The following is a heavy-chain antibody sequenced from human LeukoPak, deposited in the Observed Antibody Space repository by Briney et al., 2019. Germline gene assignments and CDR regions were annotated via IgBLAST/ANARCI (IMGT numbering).Heavy chain of an antibody. CDR3: ASLMGFYYYYMDV. J-gene: IGHJ6*03. V-gene: IGHV3-13*01. Sequence: PGGSLRLSCAASGFTFSTYDMHWVRQTTGKGLEWVSAIGAGGDTYYQDSVKGRFTIFRDNANLYLQMNTLRPGDTAVYYCASLMGFYYYYMDVWGKGTTVTISS. D-gene: IGHD3-10*01. CDR2: IGAGGDT. CDR1: GFTFSTYD.